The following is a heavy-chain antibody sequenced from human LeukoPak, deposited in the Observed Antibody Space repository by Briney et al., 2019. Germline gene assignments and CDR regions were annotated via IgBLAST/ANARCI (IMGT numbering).Heavy chain of an antibody. CDR2: INHSGST. CDR3: AALTGDFSSPLDY. D-gene: IGHD7-27*01. J-gene: IGHJ4*02. CDR1: GGSFSGYY. V-gene: IGHV4-34*01. Sequence: PSESLSPTCAVYGGSFSGYYWGWIRQPPGKGLEWIGEINHSGSTNYNPSLKSRVTISVDTSKNQFSLKLSSVTAADTAVYYCAALTGDFSSPLDYWGQGTLVTVSS.